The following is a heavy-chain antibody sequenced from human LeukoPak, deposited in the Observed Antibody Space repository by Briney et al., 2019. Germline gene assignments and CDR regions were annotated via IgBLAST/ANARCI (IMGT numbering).Heavy chain of an antibody. V-gene: IGHV4-59*01. CDR1: GGSFSGYY. J-gene: IGHJ3*02. Sequence: NPSETLSLTCAVYGGSFSGYYWSWIRQPPGKGLEWIGYIYYSGSTNYNPSLKSRVTISVDTSKNQFSLKLSSVTAADTAVYYCARDSHNPYYDILTGYHSRSGAFDIWGQGTMVTVSS. CDR3: ARDSHNPYYDILTGYHSRSGAFDI. D-gene: IGHD3-9*01. CDR2: IYYSGST.